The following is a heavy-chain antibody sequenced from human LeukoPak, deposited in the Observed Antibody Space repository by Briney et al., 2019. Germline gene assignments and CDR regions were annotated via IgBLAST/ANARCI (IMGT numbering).Heavy chain of an antibody. Sequence: SETLSLTCTVSGGSISSSSYYWGWIRQPPGKGLEWIGSIYYSGSTYYNPSLKSRVTISVDTSKNQFSLKLSSVTAADTAVYYCAREQLAPEYFQHWGQGTLVTVSS. D-gene: IGHD6-6*01. J-gene: IGHJ1*01. CDR3: AREQLAPEYFQH. CDR1: GGSISSSSYY. CDR2: IYYSGST. V-gene: IGHV4-39*02.